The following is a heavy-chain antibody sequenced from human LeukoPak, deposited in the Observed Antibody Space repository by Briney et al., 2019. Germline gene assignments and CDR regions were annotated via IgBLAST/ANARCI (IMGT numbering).Heavy chain of an antibody. D-gene: IGHD2-15*01. CDR3: ASGTFSYSPWWQLRYFHY. V-gene: IGHV4-39*01. J-gene: IGHJ4*02. Sequence: SETLSLTGTVSGGYISSSSYYCGWIRQPPGKGLEWIGSIYYSGSTYYNPSLKSRVTISVDTSKNQFSLKLSSVAAADTAVYYCASGTFSYSPWWQLRYFHYCDTITLVTVSS. CDR2: IYYSGST. CDR1: GGYISSSSYY.